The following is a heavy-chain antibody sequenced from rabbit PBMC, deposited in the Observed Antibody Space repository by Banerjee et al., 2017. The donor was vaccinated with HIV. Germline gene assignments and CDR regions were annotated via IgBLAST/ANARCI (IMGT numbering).Heavy chain of an antibody. CDR3: ARGYAAYAGYGYATADL. D-gene: IGHD6-1*01. V-gene: IGHV1S45*01. CDR1: GFSFSSW. CDR2: IYIGSSGST. J-gene: IGHJ4*01. Sequence: QEQLEESGGDLVKPGASLTLTCTASGFSFSSWICWVRQAPGKGPEWIACIYIGSSGSTYCADWAKGRFTISKTSSTTVTLQMTSLTAADTATYFCARGYAAYAGYGYATADLWGPGTLVTVS.